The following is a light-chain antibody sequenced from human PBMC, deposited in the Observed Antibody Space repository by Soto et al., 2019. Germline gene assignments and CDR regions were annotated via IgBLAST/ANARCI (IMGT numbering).Light chain of an antibody. Sequence: DIQLTQSPSPLSASEGDRVTISCQASQDIGNSLNWYQHKPGKAPKLLIYDASSLETGVPSKFSGSGSGTDFTLTIGSLQPEDVATYYCQYSDIFPMYTFGQGTKVDIK. CDR3: QYSDIFPMYT. J-gene: IGKJ2*01. CDR1: QDIGNS. CDR2: DAS. V-gene: IGKV1-33*01.